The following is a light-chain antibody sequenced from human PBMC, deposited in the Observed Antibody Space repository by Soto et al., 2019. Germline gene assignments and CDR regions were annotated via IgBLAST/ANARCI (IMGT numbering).Light chain of an antibody. Sequence: QPVLTQSPSASASLGASVKLTCTLSSGHSSYAIAWHQQQPEKGPRYLMKVDIDGSHNKGDGIPDRFSGFSSGAERYLTISSLQSEDEADYYCQTWDTCFSVVFGGGTKLTVL. J-gene: IGLJ2*01. CDR2: VDIDGSH. CDR1: SGHSSYA. V-gene: IGLV4-69*01. CDR3: QTWDTCFSVV.